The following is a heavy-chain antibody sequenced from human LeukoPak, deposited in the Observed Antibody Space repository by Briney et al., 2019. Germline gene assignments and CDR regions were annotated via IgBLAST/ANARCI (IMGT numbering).Heavy chain of an antibody. CDR2: IYHGGNT. CDR3: VRVACSGATCYDGSWLDP. CDR1: GGPIISTNYY. D-gene: IGHD2-15*01. Sequence: NPSETLSLTCAVSGGPIISTNYYWGWIRQPPGKGLEWIGVIYHGGNTYFSPALKSRVTTSIDTSKSQFSLTLTSVTAADTAVYYCVRVACSGATCYDGSWLDPWGQGILVTVSS. V-gene: IGHV4-39*07. J-gene: IGHJ5*02.